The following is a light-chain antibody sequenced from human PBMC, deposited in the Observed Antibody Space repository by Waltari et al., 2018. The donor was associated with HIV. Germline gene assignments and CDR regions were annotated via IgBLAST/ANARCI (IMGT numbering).Light chain of an antibody. J-gene: IGLJ3*02. CDR3: CSYADDYTWV. CDR2: DVN. V-gene: IGLV2-11*01. CDR1: SSAVGDYNY. Sequence: QSALTQPRSVSGSPGQSVTISCTGTSSAVGDYNYVSWYQQHPAKAPKLMIFDVNKRTSGVPDRFSGSKSVNTASLTISGLQAEDEADYYCCSYADDYTWVFGGGTKLTVL.